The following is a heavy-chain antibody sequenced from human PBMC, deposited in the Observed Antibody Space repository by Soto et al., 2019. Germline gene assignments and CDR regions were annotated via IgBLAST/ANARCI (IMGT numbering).Heavy chain of an antibody. Sequence: PSQTLSLTCAISGDSVSSNSAAWNWIRQSPSRGLEWLGRTYYRSKWYNDYAVSVKSRITINPDTSKNQFSLQLNSVTPEDTAVSCISSGWYAPDSRNYFDYWGQGTLVTVSS. J-gene: IGHJ4*02. D-gene: IGHD6-19*01. CDR3: SSGWYAPDSRNYFDY. CDR1: GDSVSSNSAA. V-gene: IGHV6-1*01. CDR2: TYYRSKWYN.